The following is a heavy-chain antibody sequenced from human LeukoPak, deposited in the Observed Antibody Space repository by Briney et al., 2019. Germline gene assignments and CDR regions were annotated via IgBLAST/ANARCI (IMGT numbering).Heavy chain of an antibody. CDR1: GFTFSSYW. J-gene: IGHJ4*02. D-gene: IGHD3-3*01. CDR3: ARDKHYDFWSGYYHDY. V-gene: IGHV3-7*01. CDR2: IKQDGSEK. Sequence: PGGSLRLSCAASGFTFSSYWMSWVRQAPGKGLEWVANIKQDGSEKYYVDSVKGRFTISRDNAKNSLYLQMNSLRAEDTAVYYCARDKHYDFWSGYYHDYWGQGTLVTVSS.